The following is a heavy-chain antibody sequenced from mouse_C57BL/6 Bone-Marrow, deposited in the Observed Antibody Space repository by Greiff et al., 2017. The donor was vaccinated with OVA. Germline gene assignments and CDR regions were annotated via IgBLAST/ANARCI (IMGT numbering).Heavy chain of an antibody. Sequence: VKLVESGAELVRPGASVKLSCKASGYTFTDYYISWVKQRPGQGLEWIARIYPGSGNIYYNEKFKGKATLTAEKSSSTAYMQLSSLTSDDSAVYFCAISERLGDCVDNWGQGTTLTVSS. D-gene: IGHD2-2*01. V-gene: IGHV1-76*01. CDR3: AISERLGDCVDN. CDR1: GYTFTDYY. J-gene: IGHJ2*01. CDR2: IYPGSGNI.